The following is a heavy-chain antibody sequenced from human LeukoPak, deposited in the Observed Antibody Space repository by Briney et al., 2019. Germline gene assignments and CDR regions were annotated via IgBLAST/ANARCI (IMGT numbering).Heavy chain of an antibody. CDR3: ARHTRDYAIVGALDY. D-gene: IGHD1-26*01. CDR1: GGSFSGYY. CDR2: IYYSGST. J-gene: IGHJ4*02. V-gene: IGHV4-59*01. Sequence: SETLSLTCAVYGGSFSGYYWSWIRQPPGKGLEWIGYIYYSGSTNYNPSLKSRVTISVDTSKNQFSLKLSSVTAADTAVYYCARHTRDYAIVGALDYWGQGTLVTVSS.